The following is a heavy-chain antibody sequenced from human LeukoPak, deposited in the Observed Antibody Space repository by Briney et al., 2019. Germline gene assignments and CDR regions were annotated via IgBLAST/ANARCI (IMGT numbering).Heavy chain of an antibody. CDR2: IYPGDSDT. Sequence: GESLKISCKGSGYSFTSYWIGWVRQMPGKGLEWMGMIYPGDSDTRYSPSFQGQVTISADKSLSTAYLQRSSLKASDTAMYYCARRPLTTVTTGNFDYWGQGTLVTVSS. D-gene: IGHD4-17*01. CDR1: GYSFTSYW. J-gene: IGHJ4*02. V-gene: IGHV5-51*01. CDR3: ARRPLTTVTTGNFDY.